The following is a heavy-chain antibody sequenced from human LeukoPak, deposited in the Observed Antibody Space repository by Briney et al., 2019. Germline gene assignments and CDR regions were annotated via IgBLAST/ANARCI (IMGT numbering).Heavy chain of an antibody. CDR3: ARDRPPQTYGSGRYDDAFDI. Sequence: PSGTLSLTCAVSGGSISSSNWWSWVRQPPGKGLEWIGEIYHSGSTNYNPSLKSRVTISVDKSKNQFSLKLSSVTAADTAVYYCARDRPPQTYGSGRYDDAFDIWGQGTMVTVSS. V-gene: IGHV4-4*02. CDR2: IYHSGST. CDR1: GGSISSSNW. D-gene: IGHD3-10*01. J-gene: IGHJ3*02.